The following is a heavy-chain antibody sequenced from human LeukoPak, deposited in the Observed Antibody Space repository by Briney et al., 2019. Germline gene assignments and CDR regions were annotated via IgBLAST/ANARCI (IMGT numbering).Heavy chain of an antibody. D-gene: IGHD1-1*01. Sequence: GGSLRLSCAASGFTVSSNYMSWVRQAPGKGLEWVSVIYSGGSTYYADSVKGRFTISRDNSKNTLYLQMNSLRAEDTAVYYCAREMDDLDAFDIWGQGTMVTVSS. CDR3: AREMDDLDAFDI. CDR2: IYSGGST. J-gene: IGHJ3*02. V-gene: IGHV3-66*01. CDR1: GFTVSSNY.